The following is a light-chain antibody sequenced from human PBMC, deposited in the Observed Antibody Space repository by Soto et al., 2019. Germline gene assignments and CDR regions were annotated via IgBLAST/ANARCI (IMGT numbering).Light chain of an antibody. Sequence: NFMLTQPHSVSESPGKTVTISCTGSSGSIASNYVQWYQQRPGSAPTTVIYEKNQRPSGVPDRLSGSIDSSSNSASLTISGLKTEDEAAYYCQSYDSNNPWVFGGGTKVTVL. V-gene: IGLV6-57*02. CDR1: SGSIASNY. CDR3: QSYDSNNPWV. J-gene: IGLJ3*02. CDR2: EKN.